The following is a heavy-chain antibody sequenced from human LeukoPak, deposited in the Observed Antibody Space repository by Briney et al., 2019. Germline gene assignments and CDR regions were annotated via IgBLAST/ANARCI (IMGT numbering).Heavy chain of an antibody. CDR2: IISSSSTI. CDR1: GFTFSSYR. Sequence: GGSLRFSCAASGFTFSSYRMNGVPQAPGKGLEWVSYIISSSSTIYYSDSVKGRFTISRDNAKNSLYLQMNSLRAEDTAVYYCARGVGSVTLFDYWGQGTLVTVSS. J-gene: IGHJ4*02. CDR3: ARGVGSVTLFDY. D-gene: IGHD2-15*01. V-gene: IGHV3-48*01.